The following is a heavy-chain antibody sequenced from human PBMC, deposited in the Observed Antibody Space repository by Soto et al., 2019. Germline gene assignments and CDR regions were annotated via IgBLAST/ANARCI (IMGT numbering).Heavy chain of an antibody. J-gene: IGHJ5*02. CDR3: AREGSGEPYSGWFDP. D-gene: IGHD2-15*01. V-gene: IGHV1-69*01. CDR2: IIPIFGAA. Sequence: QVQLVQSGAEVKKPGSSVKVSCKASGGTFSSYAISWLRQAPGQGLEWMGGIIPIFGAANYAQKFQGRVTITADDSTSTAYMELSSLSSEDTAVYYCAREGSGEPYSGWFDPWGQGTLVTVSS. CDR1: GGTFSSYA.